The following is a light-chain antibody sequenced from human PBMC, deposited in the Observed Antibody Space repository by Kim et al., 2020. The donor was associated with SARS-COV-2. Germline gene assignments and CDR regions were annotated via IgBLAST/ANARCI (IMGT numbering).Light chain of an antibody. Sequence: QGQTASITCSGDKLGDKYACWYQQKPGQSPVLVIYQDSKRPSGIPERFSGSNSGNTATLTISGTQAMDEADYYCQAWDSSTAGVVFGGGTKLTVL. CDR1: KLGDKY. CDR2: QDS. CDR3: QAWDSSTAGVV. J-gene: IGLJ2*01. V-gene: IGLV3-1*01.